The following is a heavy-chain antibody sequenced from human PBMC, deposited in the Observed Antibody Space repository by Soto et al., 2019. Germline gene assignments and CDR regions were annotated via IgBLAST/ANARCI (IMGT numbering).Heavy chain of an antibody. J-gene: IGHJ4*02. D-gene: IGHD3-22*01. CDR1: GFTVSSNY. CDR3: ARDLSLYDSSGYSQYYFDY. Sequence: PGGSPRLSCAASGFTVSSNYMSWVRQAPGKGLEWVSVIYSGGSTYYADSVKGRFTISRDNSKNTLYLQMNSLRAEDTAVYYCARDLSLYDSSGYSQYYFDYWGQGTLVTVSS. V-gene: IGHV3-53*01. CDR2: IYSGGST.